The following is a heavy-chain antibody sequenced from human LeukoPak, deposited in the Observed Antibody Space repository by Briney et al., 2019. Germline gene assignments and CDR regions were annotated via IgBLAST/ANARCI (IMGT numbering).Heavy chain of an antibody. V-gene: IGHV1-8*01. CDR2: MNPNSGNT. CDR3: ARRDNTGFDS. J-gene: IGHJ4*02. Sequence: GASVKVSCKASGYTFTSNDLNWARQASGQGFEWMGWMNPNSGNTGYAQKFQGRLTMTRNNSISTAYMELSSLRSEDTALYYCARRDNTGFDSWGQGTLVTVSS. CDR1: GYTFTSND. D-gene: IGHD2-15*01.